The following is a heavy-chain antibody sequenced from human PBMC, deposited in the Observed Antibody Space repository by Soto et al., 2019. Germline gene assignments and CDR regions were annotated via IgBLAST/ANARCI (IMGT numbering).Heavy chain of an antibody. CDR1: GFTFSSYG. V-gene: IGHV3-33*01. Sequence: GGSLRLSCAASGFTFSSYGMHWVRQAPGKGLEWVAVIWYDGSNKYYADSVKGRFTISRDNSKNTLYLQMNSLRAEDTAVYYCARDGTPTVTREYHYYYYMDVWGKGTTVTVSS. CDR2: IWYDGSNK. D-gene: IGHD4-17*01. J-gene: IGHJ6*03. CDR3: ARDGTPTVTREYHYYYYMDV.